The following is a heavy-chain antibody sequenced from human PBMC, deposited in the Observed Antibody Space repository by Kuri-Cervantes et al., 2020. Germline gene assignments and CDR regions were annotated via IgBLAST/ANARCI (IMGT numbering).Heavy chain of an antibody. CDR1: GGSFSGYY. J-gene: IGHJ4*02. Sequence: SETLSLTCAVYGGSFSGYYWSWIRQPPGKGREWIGEINHSGSTNYNPSLKSRVTIPVDTSKNQFSLKLSSVTAADTAVYYFARHQTSTIFGVVIISPPDYWGQGTLVTVSS. CDR2: INHSGST. V-gene: IGHV4-34*01. D-gene: IGHD3-3*01. CDR3: ARHQTSTIFGVVIISPPDY.